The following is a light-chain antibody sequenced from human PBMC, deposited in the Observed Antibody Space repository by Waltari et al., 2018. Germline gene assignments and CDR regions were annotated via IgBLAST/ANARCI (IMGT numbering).Light chain of an antibody. CDR3: QSYDTSLSVV. CDR1: GSNLGAGYD. V-gene: IGLV1-40*01. Sequence: QSVLTQPPSVSGAPGPRVSISCTGSGSNLGAGYDVHWYPQHPGKAPTLLIYGTRTRPPGVPDRFFGSQSGTSASLAITALQAEDEAEYYCQSYDTSLSVVFGGGTKLTVL. CDR2: GTR. J-gene: IGLJ2*01.